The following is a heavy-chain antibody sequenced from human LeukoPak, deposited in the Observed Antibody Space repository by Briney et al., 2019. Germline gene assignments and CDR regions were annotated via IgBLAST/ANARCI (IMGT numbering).Heavy chain of an antibody. CDR2: IYPGDSNT. V-gene: IGHV5-51*01. J-gene: IGHJ2*01. D-gene: IGHD4-23*01. Sequence: GESLKISCKGSGYRFTNYWIGWVRQMPGKGLEWMGIIYPGDSNTRYSPSFQGQVTVSADKSINTAYVQWSSLKASDTAMYYCARRVVNNRNWYFNLWGRGTLVTVSS. CDR1: GYRFTNYW. CDR3: ARRVVNNRNWYFNL.